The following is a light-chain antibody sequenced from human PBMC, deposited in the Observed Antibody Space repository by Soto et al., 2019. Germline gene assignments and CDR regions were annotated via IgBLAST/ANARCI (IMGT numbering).Light chain of an antibody. CDR3: RQRSNGLT. CDR1: QSVSSY. Sequence: EIVLTQSPATLSLSPGERATLSCRASQSVSSYLAWYQQKPGQAPRLLIYDASNRATGIPARFSGSGSGTDFTLNISSLEPEDFAVYYCRQRSNGLTFGGGTKVEIK. V-gene: IGKV3-11*01. J-gene: IGKJ4*01. CDR2: DAS.